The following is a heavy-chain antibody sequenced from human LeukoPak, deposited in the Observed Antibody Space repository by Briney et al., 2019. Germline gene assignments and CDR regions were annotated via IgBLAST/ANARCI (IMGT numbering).Heavy chain of an antibody. J-gene: IGHJ4*02. CDR2: INPNSGGT. CDR3: AREGSGSYSDH. CDR1: TYTFTGYY. Sequence: ASVQVSCKASTYTFTGYYMHWVRQAPGQGLEWMGRINPNSGGTNSAQKFQGRVTMTRDTSISTAYMELSRLRSDDTAVYYCAREGSGSYSDHWGQETVVTVFS. D-gene: IGHD1-26*01. V-gene: IGHV1-2*06.